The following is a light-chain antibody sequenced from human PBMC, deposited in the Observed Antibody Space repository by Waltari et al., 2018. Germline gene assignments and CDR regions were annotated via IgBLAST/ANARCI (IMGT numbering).Light chain of an antibody. CDR3: HQYYTTPPT. J-gene: IGKJ4*01. Sequence: ILMTQSPDPLPVSLVDRATINCKSSQSVLYSSNKKDYIAWYQHKPGQAPKLLLYWASTRKSGVPDRFSGSGSGTNFNLTISSLQAEDVAVYYCHQYYTTPPTFGGGTKVEIK. CDR1: QSVLYSSNKKDY. CDR2: WAS. V-gene: IGKV4-1*01.